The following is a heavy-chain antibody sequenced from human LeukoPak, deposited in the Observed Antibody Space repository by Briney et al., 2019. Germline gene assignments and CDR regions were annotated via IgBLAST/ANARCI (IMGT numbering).Heavy chain of an antibody. CDR1: GGSISSSSYY. D-gene: IGHD6-6*01. CDR3: ARGQENYSSSSRYYYYMDV. Sequence: SETLSLTCTVSGGSISSSSYYWGWIRQPPGKGLEWIGSIYYSGSTYYNPSLKSRVTISVDTSKNQFSLKLSSVTAADAAVYYCARGQENYSSSSRYYYYMDVWGKGTTVTVSS. J-gene: IGHJ6*03. V-gene: IGHV4-39*07. CDR2: IYYSGST.